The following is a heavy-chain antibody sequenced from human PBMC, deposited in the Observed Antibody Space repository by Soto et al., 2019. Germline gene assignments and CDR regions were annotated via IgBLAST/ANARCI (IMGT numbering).Heavy chain of an antibody. CDR1: GFTFSSYA. J-gene: IGHJ6*02. CDR3: GKIPIFYYHYGMEV. V-gene: IGHV3-23*01. CDR2: ISVSGGST. Sequence: GGSLRLSCAASGFTFSSYAMSWVRQAPGKGLEWVSAISVSGGSTYYADSVKGRFTISRDNSKNTLYLQMNSLRAEDTAVYYCGKIPIFYYHYGMEVWGQGTTVTASS.